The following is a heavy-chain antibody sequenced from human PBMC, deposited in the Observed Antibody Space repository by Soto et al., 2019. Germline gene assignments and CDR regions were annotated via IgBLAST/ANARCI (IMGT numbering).Heavy chain of an antibody. V-gene: IGHV4-31*03. CDR2: IYYSGST. CDR1: GGSISSGGYY. Sequence: SETLSLTCTVSGGSISSGGYYWSWIRQHPGKGLEWIGYIYYSGSTYYNPSLKSRVTISVDTSKNQFSLKLSSVTAADTAVYYCATLTMVRGALWYYYGVDVWGQGTTVTVSS. D-gene: IGHD3-10*01. CDR3: ATLTMVRGALWYYYGVDV. J-gene: IGHJ6*02.